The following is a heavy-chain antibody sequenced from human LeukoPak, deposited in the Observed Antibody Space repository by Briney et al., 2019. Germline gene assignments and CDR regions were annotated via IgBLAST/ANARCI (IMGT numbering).Heavy chain of an antibody. J-gene: IGHJ5*02. D-gene: IGHD3-10*01. Sequence: SETLSLTCAVYGGSFSGYYWSWIRQPPGKGLEWIGEINHSGSTYYNPSLKSRVTISVDTSKNQFSLKLSSVTAADTAVYYCARTSYGSGSYYRLSEPWFDPWGQGTLVTVSS. CDR3: ARTSYGSGSYYRLSEPWFDP. CDR1: GGSFSGYY. CDR2: INHSGST. V-gene: IGHV4-34*01.